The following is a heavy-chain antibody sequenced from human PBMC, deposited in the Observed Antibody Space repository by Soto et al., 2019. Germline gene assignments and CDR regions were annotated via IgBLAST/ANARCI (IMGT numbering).Heavy chain of an antibody. V-gene: IGHV6-1*01. CDR2: TYYKSKWYY. D-gene: IGHD1-1*01. CDR3: ARGSWDDVSGHYYMDV. CDR1: GDRVSSNSAG. J-gene: IGHJ6*03. Sequence: SQTLSLTCDISGDRVSSNSAGWNWIRQTPSRGLEWLGRTYYKSKWYYTYAASVKSRITVSPDTSKNQFSLQLTSVTPEDTAVYYCARGSWDDVSGHYYMDVWDKGTTVTVS.